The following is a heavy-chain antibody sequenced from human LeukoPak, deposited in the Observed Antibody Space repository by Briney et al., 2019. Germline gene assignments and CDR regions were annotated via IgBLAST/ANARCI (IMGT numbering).Heavy chain of an antibody. D-gene: IGHD6-13*01. CDR1: GGSISSSSYY. CDR3: ARGPAKSSSWYFGY. J-gene: IGHJ4*02. V-gene: IGHV4-39*07. CDR2: INHSGST. Sequence: SETLSLTCTVSGGSISSSSYYWGWIRQPPGKGLEWIGEINHSGSTNYNPSLKSRVTISVDTSKNQFSLKLSSVTAADTAVYYCARGPAKSSSWYFGYWGQGTLVTVSS.